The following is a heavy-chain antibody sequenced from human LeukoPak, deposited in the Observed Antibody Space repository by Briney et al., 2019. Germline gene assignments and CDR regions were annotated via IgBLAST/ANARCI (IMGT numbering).Heavy chain of an antibody. CDR3: ETDVTGGSAFDI. V-gene: IGHV1-24*01. J-gene: IGHJ3*02. CDR1: GYTLTELS. Sequence: GASVKVSCKVSGYTLTELSMHWVRQAPGKGLEWMGGFDPEDGETIYAQKFQGRVTMTEDTSTDTAYMELSSLRSEDTAVYYCETDVTGGSAFDIWGQGTMVTVSS. D-gene: IGHD1-14*01. CDR2: FDPEDGET.